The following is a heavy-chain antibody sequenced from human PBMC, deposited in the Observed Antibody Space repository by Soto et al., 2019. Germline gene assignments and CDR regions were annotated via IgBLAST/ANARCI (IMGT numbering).Heavy chain of an antibody. D-gene: IGHD6-13*01. CDR3: ARDSYRAAAGTRYYYGLDV. V-gene: IGHV1-18*01. CDR1: GYTFTSYG. Sequence: ASVNVSYQASGYTFTSYGISRLRQAPGQGIEWMGWISAYNGNTNYAQKLQGRVTMTTDTSTSTAYMELRSLRSDDTAVYYCARDSYRAAAGTRYYYGLDVWGQGTTVTVSS. CDR2: ISAYNGNT. J-gene: IGHJ6*01.